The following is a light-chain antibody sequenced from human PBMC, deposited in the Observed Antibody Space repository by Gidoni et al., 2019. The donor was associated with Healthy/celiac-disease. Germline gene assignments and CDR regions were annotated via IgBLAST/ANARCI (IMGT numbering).Light chain of an antibody. Sequence: DIQMTQAPSPLSASVGDRVTITCRARQRISSYLYWYQQKPGKAPKLLIYAASSLQSGVPSRFSGSGSGTDFTLTISSLQPEYFATYYCQQSYSTPRRLTFGGGTKVEIK. CDR2: AAS. V-gene: IGKV1-39*01. J-gene: IGKJ4*01. CDR1: QRISSY. CDR3: QQSYSTPRRLT.